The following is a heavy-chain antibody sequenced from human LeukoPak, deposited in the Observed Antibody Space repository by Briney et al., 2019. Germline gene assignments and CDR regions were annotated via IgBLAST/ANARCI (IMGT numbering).Heavy chain of an antibody. Sequence: ASVKVSCKASGYTFTSYYMHWVRQAPGQGLEWMGIINPSGGSTSYAQKFQGRVTMTRDTSTSTVYMELSSLRSEDTAVYYCAREYSSGYYYYGMDVWGRGTTVTVSS. CDR2: INPSGGST. CDR3: AREYSSGYYYYGMDV. D-gene: IGHD6-19*01. CDR1: GYTFTSYY. J-gene: IGHJ6*02. V-gene: IGHV1-46*01.